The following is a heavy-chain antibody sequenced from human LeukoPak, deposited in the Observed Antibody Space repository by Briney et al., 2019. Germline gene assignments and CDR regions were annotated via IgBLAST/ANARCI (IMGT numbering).Heavy chain of an antibody. Sequence: ASVKVSCKASGGTFSSYAISWVRQAPGQGLEWMGGIIPIFGSANYAQDFQGRVTITADESTTTAYMELSSLRSEDTAVYYCARVGDDIVAGGSWFDPWGQGTLVTVSS. J-gene: IGHJ5*02. CDR1: GGTFSSYA. V-gene: IGHV1-69*13. CDR2: IIPIFGSA. CDR3: ARVGDDIVAGGSWFDP. D-gene: IGHD5-12*01.